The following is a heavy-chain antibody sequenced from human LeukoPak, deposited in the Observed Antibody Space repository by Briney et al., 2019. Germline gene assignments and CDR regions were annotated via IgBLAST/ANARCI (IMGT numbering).Heavy chain of an antibody. D-gene: IGHD6-13*01. Sequence: PGGSLRLSCAASGFTFSLYSMNWVRQAPGKGLEWVSVIYSGGSTYYADSVKGRFTISRDNSKNTLYLQMNSLRAEDTAVYYCARDPLHSSSWYGTDAFDIWGQGTMVTVSS. CDR2: IYSGGST. J-gene: IGHJ3*02. CDR1: GFTFSLYS. V-gene: IGHV3-66*01. CDR3: ARDPLHSSSWYGTDAFDI.